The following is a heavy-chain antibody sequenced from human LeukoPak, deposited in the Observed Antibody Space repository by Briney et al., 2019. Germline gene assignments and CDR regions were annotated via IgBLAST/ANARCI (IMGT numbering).Heavy chain of an antibody. CDR1: GGSISSGDYY. J-gene: IGHJ4*02. Sequence: SETLSLTCTVSGGSISSGDYYWSWIRQPPGKGLEWIGYIYYSGSTNYNPSLKSRVTISVDTSKNQFSLKLSSVTAADTAVYYCASRPGYDSSGYLDYWGQGTLVTVSS. CDR2: IYYSGST. CDR3: ASRPGYDSSGYLDY. D-gene: IGHD3-22*01. V-gene: IGHV4-61*08.